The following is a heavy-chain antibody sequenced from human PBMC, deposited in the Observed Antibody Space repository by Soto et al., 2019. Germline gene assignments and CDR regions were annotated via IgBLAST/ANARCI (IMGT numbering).Heavy chain of an antibody. V-gene: IGHV1-3*01. CDR1: GYIFTDNA. Sequence: QVHLVQSGAEVKKPGASVKVSCKASGYIFTDNAMHWVRQAPGQRPEWVGWINVGNGDTKYSQKLQGRVTITSDTSADTAYMELSSLRSDDTAVYYCARDSWITMNAFDVWGQGTLVIVSS. CDR3: ARDSWITMNAFDV. D-gene: IGHD3-22*01. CDR2: INVGNGDT. J-gene: IGHJ3*01.